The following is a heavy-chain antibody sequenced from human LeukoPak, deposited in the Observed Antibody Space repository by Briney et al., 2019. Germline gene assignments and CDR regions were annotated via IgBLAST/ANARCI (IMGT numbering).Heavy chain of an antibody. Sequence: GGSLRLSCATSGFTFSGYGMHWVRQAPGKGLEWVTVIWSDGSNKYYADSVRGRFTISRDNSKNTLYLQMNSLRAEDTAVYYCVRGYYAGRGHHFEYWGQGTLVTVSS. CDR3: VRGYYAGRGHHFEY. J-gene: IGHJ4*02. D-gene: IGHD3-22*01. CDR1: GFTFSGYG. V-gene: IGHV3-33*01. CDR2: IWSDGSNK.